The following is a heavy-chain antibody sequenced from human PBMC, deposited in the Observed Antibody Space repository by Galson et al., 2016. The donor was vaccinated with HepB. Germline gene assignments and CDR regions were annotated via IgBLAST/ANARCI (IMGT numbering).Heavy chain of an antibody. D-gene: IGHD6-13*01. CDR3: ARDGPSSSWHLDY. CDR2: TYYRSKWYY. Sequence: CAISGDSVSSNSAAWNWIRQSPSRGLEWLGRTYYRSKWYYGYAVSVESRITINADTSKNQFSLQLNSVTPEDSAVYYCARDGPSSSWHLDYWGQGTLVTVSS. CDR1: GDSVSSNSAA. J-gene: IGHJ4*02. V-gene: IGHV6-1*01.